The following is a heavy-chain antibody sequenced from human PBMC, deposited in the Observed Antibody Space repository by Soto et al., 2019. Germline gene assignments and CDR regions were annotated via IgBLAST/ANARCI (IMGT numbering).Heavy chain of an antibody. CDR2: INAGNGNT. CDR1: GYTFTSYA. D-gene: IGHD1-26*01. J-gene: IGHJ4*02. Sequence: QVQLVQSGAEVKKPGASVKVSCKASGYTFTSYAMHWVRQAPGQRLEWMGWINAGNGNTKYSQKFQGRVTITRDTSASTAYMELSSLRSEDTAVYYCARDQFVVGARLEYYFDYWGQGTLVTVSS. CDR3: ARDQFVVGARLEYYFDY. V-gene: IGHV1-3*01.